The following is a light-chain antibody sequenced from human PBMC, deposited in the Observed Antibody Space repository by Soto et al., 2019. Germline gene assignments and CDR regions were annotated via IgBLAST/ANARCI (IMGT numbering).Light chain of an antibody. CDR2: GAS. J-gene: IGKJ1*01. V-gene: IGKV3-20*01. CDR1: QSVSNS. Sequence: DIVFTQSPCTLYLSPGERATLSCRASQSVSNSLAWYQQKPGQPPRLLIYGASSRATGIPDRFSGSGSGTDFTLTVSRLEPEDFAVYYCQQYGSSRTFGQGTKVDI. CDR3: QQYGSSRT.